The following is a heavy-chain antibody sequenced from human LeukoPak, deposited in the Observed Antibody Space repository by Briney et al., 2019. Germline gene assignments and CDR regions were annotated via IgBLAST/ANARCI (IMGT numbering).Heavy chain of an antibody. CDR2: INSDGINT. J-gene: IGHJ5*02. CDR1: GFTFSNYW. V-gene: IGHV3-74*01. D-gene: IGHD3-22*01. CDR3: ARDLGQYYDTSDNWFDP. Sequence: GGSLRLSCAASGFTFSNYWMHWVRQAPGKGLVWVSRINSDGINTSYADSVKGRFTTSRDNAKNTLNLQMNSLRAEDTAVYYCARDLGQYYDTSDNWFDPWGQGTLVTVSS.